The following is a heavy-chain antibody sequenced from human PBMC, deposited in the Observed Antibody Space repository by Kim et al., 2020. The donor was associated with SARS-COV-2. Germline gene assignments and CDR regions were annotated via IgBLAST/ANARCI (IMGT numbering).Heavy chain of an antibody. J-gene: IGHJ2*01. CDR3: ARYSKVGGTGWYFGL. Sequence: SETLSLTCTVSGGSVSSTTYYWSWIRQPPGKALEWIGYINYNGDTKYNPSLKSRVTVSLDTSKNQVSLRLSSVTAADTAVYYCARYSKVGGTGWYFGLWGRGTLVSVSS. CDR1: GGSVSSTTYY. CDR2: INYNGDT. D-gene: IGHD1-26*01. V-gene: IGHV4-61*01.